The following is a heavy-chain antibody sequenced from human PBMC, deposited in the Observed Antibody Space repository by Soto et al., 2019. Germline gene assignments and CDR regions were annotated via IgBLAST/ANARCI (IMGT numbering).Heavy chain of an antibody. CDR1: GFTLSSYA. CDR2: ISGSGVST. J-gene: IGHJ2*01. D-gene: IGHD3-22*01. Sequence: EVQLLEAGGGLVQPGGSLRLSCAASGFTLSSYAMSWVRQAPGKGLEWVSAISGSGVSTYYADSVKGRFTISRDNSRNTLYLQMNSLRAEETAVYYCAKVGYYHSSGYYPYWYFDLWGRGTLVTVSS. V-gene: IGHV3-23*01. CDR3: AKVGYYHSSGYYPYWYFDL.